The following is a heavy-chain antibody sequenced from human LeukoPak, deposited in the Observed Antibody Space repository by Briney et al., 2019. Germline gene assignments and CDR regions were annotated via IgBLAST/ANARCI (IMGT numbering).Heavy chain of an antibody. CDR3: ARDFRYCSSTSCYTFDY. D-gene: IGHD2-2*02. CDR1: GYTFTSYG. CDR2: INPSGGST. Sequence: ASVKVSCKASGYTFTSYGISWVRQAPGQGLEWMGIINPSGGSTSYAQKFQGRVTMTRDTSTSTVYMELSSLRSEDTAVYYCARDFRYCSSTSCYTFDYWGQGTLVTVSS. V-gene: IGHV1-46*01. J-gene: IGHJ4*02.